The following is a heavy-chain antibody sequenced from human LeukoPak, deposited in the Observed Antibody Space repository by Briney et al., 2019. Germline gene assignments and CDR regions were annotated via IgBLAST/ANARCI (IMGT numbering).Heavy chain of an antibody. D-gene: IGHD6-19*01. CDR3: AKLSGRAVAGTAAFDI. CDR2: ISGSGGST. CDR1: RFSFSNYA. J-gene: IGHJ3*02. V-gene: IGHV3-23*01. Sequence: GGSLRLSCAASRFSFSNYAMSWVRQAPGKGLEWVSAISGSGGSTYYADSVKGRFTISRDNSKNTLYLQMNSLRAEDTAVYYCAKLSGRAVAGTAAFDIWGQGTMVTVSS.